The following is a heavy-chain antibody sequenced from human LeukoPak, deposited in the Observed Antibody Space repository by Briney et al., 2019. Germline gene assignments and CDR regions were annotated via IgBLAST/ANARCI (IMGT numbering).Heavy chain of an antibody. CDR3: ASIAWFAEFYFDC. CDR2: FYYSGKT. V-gene: IGHV4-39*01. CDR1: GGSISRSSHY. J-gene: IGHJ4*02. D-gene: IGHD3-10*01. Sequence: SETLSLTCSVSGGSISRSSHYWGWVRQPPGKGLEWIGSFYYSGKTYYNPSLKSRVTISEETSKNQFSLKLSSVTAADTAVYYCASIAWFAEFYFDCWGQGTLVTVSS.